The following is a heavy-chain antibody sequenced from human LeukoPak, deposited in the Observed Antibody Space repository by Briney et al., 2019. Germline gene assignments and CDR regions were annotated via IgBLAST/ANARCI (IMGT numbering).Heavy chain of an antibody. CDR1: GFTFSSYA. V-gene: IGHV3-23*01. Sequence: PGGSLRLSCAASGFTFSSYAMSWVRQAPGKGLEWVSVISGGGTSTYYADSVKGRFTISRDNSKNTLYLQMNSLRAEDTAVYYCAKDLDVHNPMGPNYYYYMDVWGKGTTVTVSS. D-gene: IGHD3-10*01. CDR2: ISGGGTST. CDR3: AKDLDVHNPMGPNYYYYMDV. J-gene: IGHJ6*03.